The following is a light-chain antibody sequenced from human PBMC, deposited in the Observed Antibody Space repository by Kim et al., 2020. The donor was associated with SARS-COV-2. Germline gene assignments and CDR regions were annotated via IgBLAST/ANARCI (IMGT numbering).Light chain of an antibody. V-gene: IGKV1-39*01. CDR2: AAC. CDR1: QTIGIY. J-gene: IGKJ2*01. Sequence: DIQMTQSPSSLSASVGDRVTITCRASQTIGIYLNWYQHKPGKAPKLLIYAACSLQSGVPSSFSGSGSGTDFTLTISSLQPEDFATYYCQQSYSTPYTLGQGTKLEI. CDR3: QQSYSTPYT.